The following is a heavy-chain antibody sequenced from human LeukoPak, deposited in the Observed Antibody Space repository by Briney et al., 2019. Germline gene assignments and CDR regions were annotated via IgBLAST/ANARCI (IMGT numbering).Heavy chain of an antibody. CDR2: ISGSGGST. CDR3: TTVLEFYDSGSYFDAP. CDR1: GFTFSSYA. J-gene: IGHJ5*02. D-gene: IGHD3-10*01. V-gene: IGHV3-23*01. Sequence: GGSLRLSCAASGFTFSSYAMSWVRPAPGKGLEWVSAISGSGGSTYYADSVKGRFTISRDNSKNTLYLQMNSLKTEDTAVYYCTTVLEFYDSGSYFDAPWGQGTLVTVSS.